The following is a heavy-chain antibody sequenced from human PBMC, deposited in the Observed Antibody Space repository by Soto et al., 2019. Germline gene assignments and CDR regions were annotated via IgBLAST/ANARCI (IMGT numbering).Heavy chain of an antibody. CDR2: IKQDGSEK. Sequence: QTGGSLRLSCAASGFTFSSYWMSWVRQAPGKGLEWVANIKQDGSEKYYVDSVKGRFTISRDNAKNSLYLQMNSLRAEDTAVYYCARELELIGYYYGMDVWGQGTTVTVSS. V-gene: IGHV3-7*03. D-gene: IGHD1-7*01. J-gene: IGHJ6*02. CDR3: ARELELIGYYYGMDV. CDR1: GFTFSSYW.